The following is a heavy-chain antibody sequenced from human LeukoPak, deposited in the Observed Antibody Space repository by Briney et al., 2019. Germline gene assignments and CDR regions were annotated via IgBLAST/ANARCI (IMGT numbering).Heavy chain of an antibody. D-gene: IGHD2-15*01. CDR2: IYPSAGGST. Sequence: ASVKVSCKASGYTFTSYGISWVRQAPGQGLEWMGVIYPSAGGSTRYTQQFQGRVTMTRDTSTSTVYMELSSLTSEDTAVYYCAREKGFYWGQGTLVTVSS. CDR3: AREKGFY. J-gene: IGHJ4*02. V-gene: IGHV1-46*01. CDR1: GYTFTSYG.